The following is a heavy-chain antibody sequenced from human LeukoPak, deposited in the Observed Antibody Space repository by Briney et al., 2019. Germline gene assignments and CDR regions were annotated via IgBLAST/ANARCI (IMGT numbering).Heavy chain of an antibody. CDR3: ARELHNNAAHEGAFDI. CDR2: IYSGGTT. CDR1: GFTVSSNY. D-gene: IGHD2-8*01. J-gene: IGHJ3*02. Sequence: GGSLRLSCAASGFTVSSNYMSWVRQTPGKGLEWVSVIYSGGTTYYADSVKGRFTISRDNSKNTVYVQMNSLRAEDTAVYYCARELHNNAAHEGAFDIWGQGTLVTVSS. V-gene: IGHV3-66*01.